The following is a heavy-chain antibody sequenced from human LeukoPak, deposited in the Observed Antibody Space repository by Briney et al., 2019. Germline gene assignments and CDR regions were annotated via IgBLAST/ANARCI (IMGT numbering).Heavy chain of an antibody. CDR1: GDSITNYNYY. J-gene: IGHJ5*02. Sequence: SETLSLTCTVSGDSITNYNYYWSWIRQPAGKGLEWIGRIYTSGSTNYNPSLKSRVTMSVDTSKNQFSLKLSSVTAADTAVYYCARDIGYARPNNWFDPWGQGTLVTVSS. CDR2: IYTSGST. CDR3: ARDIGYARPNNWFDP. D-gene: IGHD6-6*01. V-gene: IGHV4-61*02.